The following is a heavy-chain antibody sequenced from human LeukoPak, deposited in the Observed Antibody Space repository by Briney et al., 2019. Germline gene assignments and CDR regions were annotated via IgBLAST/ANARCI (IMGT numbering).Heavy chain of an antibody. Sequence: PSETLSLTCTVSGGSISSYYWSWIRQPPGKGLEWIGYIYYSGSTNYNPSLKSRVTISVDTSKNQLSLKLSSVTAADTAVYYCARGGYYDSSGYLDAFDIWGQGTMVTVSS. CDR3: ARGGYYDSSGYLDAFDI. CDR1: GGSISSYY. CDR2: IYYSGST. V-gene: IGHV4-59*01. D-gene: IGHD3-22*01. J-gene: IGHJ3*02.